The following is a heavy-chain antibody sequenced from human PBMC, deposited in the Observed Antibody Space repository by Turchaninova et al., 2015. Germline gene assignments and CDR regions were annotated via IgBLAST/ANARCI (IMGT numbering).Heavy chain of an antibody. V-gene: IGHV3-49*04. CDR3: TRGYDYSLTLYYYYYDMDV. Sequence: PGRSLRLSCTASGFTFGDYAMSWVRQAPGKGLEWVGFIRSKAYGGTTEYAESVKGRFTISRDDSKSIAYLQMNSLKTEDTAVYYCTRGYDYSLTLYYYYYDMDVWGKGTTVTVSS. D-gene: IGHD4-11*01. CDR2: IRSKAYGGTT. J-gene: IGHJ6*03. CDR1: GFTFGDYA.